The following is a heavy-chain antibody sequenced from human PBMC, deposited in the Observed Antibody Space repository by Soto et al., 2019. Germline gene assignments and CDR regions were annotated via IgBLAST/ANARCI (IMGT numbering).Heavy chain of an antibody. CDR3: AGWGGHDYNY. CDR1: GFTFTDFY. J-gene: IGHJ4*02. Sequence: EVQLVQSGGGLVQPGGSLRLSCVGSGFTFTDFYMNWVRQAPGKGLEWVANIRTDGSETNYVESVKGRFNTSRDNAKNSLFLQMNSLRADDTAVYYCAGWGGHDYNYWGQGILVTVSS. D-gene: IGHD4-4*01. CDR2: IRTDGSET. V-gene: IGHV3-7*03.